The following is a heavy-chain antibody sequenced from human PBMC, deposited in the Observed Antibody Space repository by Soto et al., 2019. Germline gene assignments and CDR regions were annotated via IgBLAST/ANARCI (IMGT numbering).Heavy chain of an antibody. D-gene: IGHD2-2*01. Sequence: QVQLQESGPGLVKPSQTLSLTCTVSGGSISSGGYYWSWIRQHPGKGLEWIGYIYYSGSTYYNPSRKSRVTISVDTSKNQFSLKLSSVTAADTAVYYCASRYCSSTSCYGYYYYYGMDVWGQGTTVTVSS. V-gene: IGHV4-31*03. CDR2: IYYSGST. J-gene: IGHJ6*02. CDR3: ASRYCSSTSCYGYYYYYGMDV. CDR1: GGSISSGGYY.